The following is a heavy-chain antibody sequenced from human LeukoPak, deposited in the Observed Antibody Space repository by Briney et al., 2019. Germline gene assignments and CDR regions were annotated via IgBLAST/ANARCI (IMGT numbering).Heavy chain of an antibody. J-gene: IGHJ5*02. D-gene: IGHD2-2*01. Sequence: GESLKISCKGSGYSFTSYWISWVRQMPGKGLEWMGRIDPSDSYTNYSPSFRGHVTISADKSISTAYLQWSSLKASDTAMYYCARGRVVPAAMAWFDPWGQGTLVTVSS. V-gene: IGHV5-10-1*01. CDR3: ARGRVVPAAMAWFDP. CDR1: GYSFTSYW. CDR2: IDPSDSYT.